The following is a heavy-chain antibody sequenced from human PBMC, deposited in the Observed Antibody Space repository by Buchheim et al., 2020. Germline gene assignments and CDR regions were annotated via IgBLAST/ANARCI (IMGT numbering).Heavy chain of an antibody. CDR3: ARRTLILPSMGWFDP. CDR2: IYPHDSDT. J-gene: IGHJ5*02. Sequence: EVQLVQSGAEVKKAGESLRISCKGSGYSFTTYWIGWVRQMPGKGLEWMGIIYPHDSDTRYSPYFQGQVTISADKSITTAYLQWSSLKASDTAIYYCARRTLILPSMGWFDPWGQGTL. CDR1: GYSFTTYW. V-gene: IGHV5-51*01. D-gene: IGHD2/OR15-2a*01.